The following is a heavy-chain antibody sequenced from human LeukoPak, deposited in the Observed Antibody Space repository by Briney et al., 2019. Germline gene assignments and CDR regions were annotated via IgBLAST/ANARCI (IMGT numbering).Heavy chain of an antibody. CDR1: GFTFNTYS. J-gene: IGHJ5*02. CDR2: ISRASESI. D-gene: IGHD1-1*01. V-gene: IGHV3-21*01. Sequence: GGSLRLSCAASGFTFNTYSMSWVRQAPGKGLEWVSIISRASESIFYADSVKGRFTISRDNAKNSLYQQMNGLRAEDTAVYYCARGATDVTRWFDPWGQGTRVTVSS. CDR3: ARGATDVTRWFDP.